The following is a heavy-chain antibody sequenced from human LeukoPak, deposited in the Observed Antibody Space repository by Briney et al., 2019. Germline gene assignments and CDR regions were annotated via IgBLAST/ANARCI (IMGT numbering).Heavy chain of an antibody. CDR2: ISYDGSNK. CDR1: GFTFCRYA. D-gene: IGHD1-26*01. V-gene: IGHV3-30*04. J-gene: IGHJ6*02. Sequence: GGSLRLSCAASGFTFCRYAMHWVRQAPGKGLDWVAVISYDGSNKYYADSVKGRFTISRDNSKNTLYLQMNSLRAEDTAVYYCARVWELLNGMDVWGQGTTVTVSS. CDR3: ARVWELLNGMDV.